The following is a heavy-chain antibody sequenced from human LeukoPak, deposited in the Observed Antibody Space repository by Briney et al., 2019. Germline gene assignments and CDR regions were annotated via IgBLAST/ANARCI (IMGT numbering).Heavy chain of an antibody. D-gene: IGHD6-13*01. CDR3: ARDRQHTRSRYSIRNNWFDP. Sequence: GSLRLSCAASGFTFSSYAMSWVRQAPGKGLEWVSAISGSGGSTYYADSVKGRFTISRDNSKNTLYLQMNSLRAEDTAVYYCARDRQHTRSRYSIRNNWFDPWGQGTLVTVSS. J-gene: IGHJ5*02. V-gene: IGHV3-23*01. CDR2: ISGSGGST. CDR1: GFTFSSYA.